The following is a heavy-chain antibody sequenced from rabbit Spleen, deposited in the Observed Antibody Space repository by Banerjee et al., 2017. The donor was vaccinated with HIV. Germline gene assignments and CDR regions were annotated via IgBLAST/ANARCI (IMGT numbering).Heavy chain of an antibody. D-gene: IGHD6-1*01. J-gene: IGHJ4*01. CDR3: ARYYIYPAGL. V-gene: IGHV1S40*01. Sequence: QSLEESGGDLVKPGASLTLTCTASGFTFSNNYYMCWVRQAPGKGLEWIACIYTDSGSTYYANWAKGRFTISKTSSTTVTLQMTSLTAADTATYFCARYYIYPAGLWGQGTLVTVS. CDR1: GFTFSNNYY. CDR2: IYTDSGST.